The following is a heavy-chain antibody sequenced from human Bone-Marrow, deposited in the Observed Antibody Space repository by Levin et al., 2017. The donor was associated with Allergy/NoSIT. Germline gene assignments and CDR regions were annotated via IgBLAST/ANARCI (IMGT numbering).Heavy chain of an antibody. CDR2: IIPILGIA. Sequence: ASVKVSCKASGGTFSSYTISWVRQAPGQGLEWMGRIIPILGIANYAQKFQGRVTITADKSTSTAYMELSSLRSEDTAVYYCAKTARKYCSSTSCTGGSNYYYYGMDVWGQGTTVTVSS. CDR3: AKTARKYCSSTSCTGGSNYYYYGMDV. V-gene: IGHV1-69*02. D-gene: IGHD2-2*01. CDR1: GGTFSSYT. J-gene: IGHJ6*02.